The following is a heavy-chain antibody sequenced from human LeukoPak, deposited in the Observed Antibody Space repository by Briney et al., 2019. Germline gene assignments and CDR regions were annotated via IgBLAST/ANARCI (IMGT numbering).Heavy chain of an antibody. J-gene: IGHJ4*02. CDR2: ISYDGSNK. V-gene: IGHV3-30*18. D-gene: IGHD3-10*01. CDR3: AKALYGSGSYYNVLPDY. CDR1: GFTFSSYS. Sequence: TGGSLRLSCAASGFTFSSYSMNWVRQAPGKGLEWVAVISYDGSNKYYADSVKGRFTISRDNSKNTLYLQMNSLRAEDTAVYYCAKALYGSGSYYNVLPDYWGQGTLVTVSS.